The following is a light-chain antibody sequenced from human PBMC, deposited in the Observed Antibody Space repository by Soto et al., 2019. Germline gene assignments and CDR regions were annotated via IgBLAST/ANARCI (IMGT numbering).Light chain of an antibody. V-gene: IGKV3-20*01. J-gene: IGKJ2*03. CDR3: QQYGSSPMYS. CDR1: QSVSSSY. CDR2: GAS. Sequence: EIVLTQSPGTLSVSPGERATLSCWASQSVSSSYLAWYQQKPGQAPRLLIHGASTRAAGIPDRFRGSGSGTDFTLTISRLEPEDFAVYYCQQYGSSPMYSFGQGTKLEIK.